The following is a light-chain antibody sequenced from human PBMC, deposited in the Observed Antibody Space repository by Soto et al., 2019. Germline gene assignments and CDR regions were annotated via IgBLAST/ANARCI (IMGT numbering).Light chain of an antibody. J-gene: IGLJ1*01. CDR1: SSNIGAGYD. Sequence: QSVLTQPPSVSGAPGQRVTIPCTGSSSNIGAGYDVHWYQQLPGTAPKLLIYGNSNRPSGVPDRFSGSKSGTSASLAITGLQAEDEADYYCQSYDSSRRGSVFGTGTRSPS. CDR3: QSYDSSRRGSV. V-gene: IGLV1-40*01. CDR2: GNS.